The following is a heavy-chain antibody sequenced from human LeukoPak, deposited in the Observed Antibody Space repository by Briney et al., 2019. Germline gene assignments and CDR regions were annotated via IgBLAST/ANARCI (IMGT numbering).Heavy chain of an antibody. Sequence: GGSLRLSCAASGFTFSSYEMNWVRQAPGKGLEWVSYISSSGSTIYYADSVKGRFTISRDNAKNSLYLQMNSLRAEDTAVYYCARRGYSSGWNRFDYWGQGTLVTVSS. CDR1: GFTFSSYE. J-gene: IGHJ4*02. V-gene: IGHV3-48*03. CDR2: ISSSGSTI. CDR3: ARRGYSSGWNRFDY. D-gene: IGHD6-25*01.